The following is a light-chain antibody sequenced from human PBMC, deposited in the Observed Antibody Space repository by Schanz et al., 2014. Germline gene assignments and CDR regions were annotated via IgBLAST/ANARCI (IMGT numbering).Light chain of an antibody. CDR1: QSVSSSY. Sequence: EIVLTQSPGTLSFSPGERATLSCRASQSVSSSYLAWYQQKPGQAPRLLIYDASSRATGIPDRFSGSGSGTDFTLTISRLEPEDFAVYYCQQYGSSPPTFGQGTKVEIK. CDR3: QQYGSSPPT. V-gene: IGKV3-20*01. CDR2: DAS. J-gene: IGKJ1*01.